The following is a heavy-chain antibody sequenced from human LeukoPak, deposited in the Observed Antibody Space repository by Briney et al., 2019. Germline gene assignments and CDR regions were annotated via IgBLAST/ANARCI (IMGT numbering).Heavy chain of an antibody. CDR2: ISSSTSPI. D-gene: IGHD1-26*01. V-gene: IGHV3-48*01. Sequence: GGSLRLSCAASGFPFSTYSMNWVRQAPGNGLEWLSYISSSTSPIYYADSVKGRFTVSRDNVKNSLFLQMNSLRAEDTAVYYCAREGYSGADRAFDIWGQGTMVTVSS. J-gene: IGHJ3*02. CDR3: AREGYSGADRAFDI. CDR1: GFPFSTYS.